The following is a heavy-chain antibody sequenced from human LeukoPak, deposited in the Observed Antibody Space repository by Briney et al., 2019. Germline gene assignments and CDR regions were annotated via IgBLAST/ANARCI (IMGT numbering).Heavy chain of an antibody. D-gene: IGHD3-22*01. V-gene: IGHV3-30*18. J-gene: IGHJ4*02. CDR3: AKDLSLLGGYLDY. Sequence: GSLRLSCAASGFTFSSYGMHWVRQAPGKGLEWVAVISYDGSNKYYADSVKGRFTISRDNSKNTLYLQMNSLRAGDTAVYYCAKDLSLLGGYLDYWGQGTLVTVSS. CDR1: GFTFSSYG. CDR2: ISYDGSNK.